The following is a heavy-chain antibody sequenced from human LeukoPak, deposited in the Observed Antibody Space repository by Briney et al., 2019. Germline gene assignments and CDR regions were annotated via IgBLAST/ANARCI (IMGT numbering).Heavy chain of an antibody. Sequence: GASVKVSCKASGYTFTSYYMHWVRQATGQGLEWMGWMNPNSGNTGYAQKFQGRVTMTRNTSISTAYMELSSLRSEDTAVYYCARASGSSGWYPANYYYYMDVWGKGTTVTISS. J-gene: IGHJ6*03. CDR1: GYTFTSYY. D-gene: IGHD6-19*01. CDR3: ARASGSSGWYPANYYYYMDV. V-gene: IGHV1-8*02. CDR2: MNPNSGNT.